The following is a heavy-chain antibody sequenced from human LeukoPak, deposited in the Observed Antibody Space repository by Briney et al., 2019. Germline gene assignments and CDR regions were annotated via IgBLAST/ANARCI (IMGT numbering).Heavy chain of an antibody. J-gene: IGHJ3*02. V-gene: IGHV3-21*01. Sequence: WGSLRLSCAASGFTFSTYGMHWVRQAPGKGLEWVSSISSSSSYIYYADSVKGRFTISRDNAKNSLYVQMNSLRAEDTAVYYCARAWEGAFDIWGQGTMVTVSS. D-gene: IGHD1-26*01. CDR2: ISSSSSYI. CDR3: ARAWEGAFDI. CDR1: GFTFSTYG.